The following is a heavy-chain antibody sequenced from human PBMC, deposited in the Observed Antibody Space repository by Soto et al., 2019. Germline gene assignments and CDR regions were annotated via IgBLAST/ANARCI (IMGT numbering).Heavy chain of an antibody. CDR2: IYYSGST. D-gene: IGHD3-3*01. Sequence: SETLSLTCTVSGGSISSSSYYWGWIRQPPGKGLEWIGSIYYSGSTYYNPSLKSRVTISVDTSKNQFSLKLSSVTAADTAVYYCAGGDTIFGVVSWFDPWGQGTLVTVSS. CDR3: AGGDTIFGVVSWFDP. CDR1: GGSISSSSYY. J-gene: IGHJ5*01. V-gene: IGHV4-39*01.